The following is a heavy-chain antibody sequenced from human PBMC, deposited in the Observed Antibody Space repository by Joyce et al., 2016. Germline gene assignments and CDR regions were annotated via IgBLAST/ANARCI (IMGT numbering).Heavy chain of an antibody. V-gene: IGHV3-23*01. CDR1: GFTFTNYA. Sequence: EVQLLESGGALVQPGGSLRLSCAASGFTFTNYAMSWVRQAPGRGLEWVSSISRSGGTTHYADSVKGRFTISRDNSKNTLNLQVNSLRAEDTAIYYCAKGPRIAARPNYYYYGMDVWGQGTTVTVSS. CDR2: ISRSGGTT. J-gene: IGHJ6*02. D-gene: IGHD6-6*01. CDR3: AKGPRIAARPNYYYYGMDV.